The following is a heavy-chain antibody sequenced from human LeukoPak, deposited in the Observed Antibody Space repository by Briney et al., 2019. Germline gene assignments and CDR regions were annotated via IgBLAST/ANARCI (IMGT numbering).Heavy chain of an antibody. CDR3: AREGSPGAFDI. Sequence: RGSLRLSCAASGFTFSSYDMHWVRQATGKGLEWVSAIGTAGDTYYPGSVKGRFTISRENAKNSLYLQMNSLRAGDTAVYYCAREGSPGAFDIWGQGTMVTVSS. CDR1: GFTFSSYD. CDR2: IGTAGDT. D-gene: IGHD1-26*01. J-gene: IGHJ3*02. V-gene: IGHV3-13*01.